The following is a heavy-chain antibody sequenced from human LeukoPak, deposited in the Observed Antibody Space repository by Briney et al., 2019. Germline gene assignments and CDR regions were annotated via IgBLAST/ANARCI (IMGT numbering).Heavy chain of an antibody. CDR2: ISSTSSYI. V-gene: IGHV3-21*01. J-gene: IGHJ4*02. CDR3: ARGGRTVTTVFDY. CDR1: GFTFSTYG. Sequence: GGTLRLSCAASGFTFSTYGMSWVRQAPGKGLEWVSSISSTSSYIHYADSVKGRFTISRDNAKNSLYLQMNSLRTEDTAVYYCARGGRTVTTVFDYWGQGTLVTVSS. D-gene: IGHD4-17*01.